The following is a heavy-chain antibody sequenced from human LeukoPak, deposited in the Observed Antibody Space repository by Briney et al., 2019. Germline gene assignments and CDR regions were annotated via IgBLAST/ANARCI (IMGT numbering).Heavy chain of an antibody. CDR3: ARGLGVPAAIFSDFGY. Sequence: GGSLRHSCAASGFTFSSYATHWVRQAPGKGLEWVAVISYDGSNKYYADSVKGRFTISRDNSKNTLYLQMNSLRAEDTAVYYCARGLGVPAAIFSDFGYWGQGTLVTVSS. D-gene: IGHD2-2*01. J-gene: IGHJ4*02. CDR2: ISYDGSNK. V-gene: IGHV3-30-3*01. CDR1: GFTFSSYA.